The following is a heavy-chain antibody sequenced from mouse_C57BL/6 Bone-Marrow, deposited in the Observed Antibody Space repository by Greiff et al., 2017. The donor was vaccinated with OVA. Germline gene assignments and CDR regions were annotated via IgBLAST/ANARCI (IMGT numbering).Heavy chain of an antibody. J-gene: IGHJ3*01. CDR2: IDPSDSYT. CDR3: ASNYYGSSPFAY. Sequence: QVQLQQPGAELVKPGASVKLSCKASGYTFTSYWMQWVKQRPGQGLVWIGEIDPSDSYTNYNQKFKGKATLTVDTSSSTAYMQLSSLTSEDSAVYYCASNYYGSSPFAYWGQGTLVTVSA. CDR1: GYTFTSYW. V-gene: IGHV1-50*01. D-gene: IGHD1-1*01.